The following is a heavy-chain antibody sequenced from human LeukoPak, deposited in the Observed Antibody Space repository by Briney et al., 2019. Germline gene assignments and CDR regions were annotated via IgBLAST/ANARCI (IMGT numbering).Heavy chain of an antibody. CDR1: GFTFSSYG. Sequence: GGSLRLSCAASGFTFSSYGMHWVRQAPGKGLEWVAVISYDGSNKYYADSVKGRFTISRDNSKNTLYLQMNSLRAEDTAVYYCATEDGDSDAFDIWGQGTMVTVSS. D-gene: IGHD4-17*01. CDR2: ISYDGSNK. J-gene: IGHJ3*02. V-gene: IGHV3-30*03. CDR3: ATEDGDSDAFDI.